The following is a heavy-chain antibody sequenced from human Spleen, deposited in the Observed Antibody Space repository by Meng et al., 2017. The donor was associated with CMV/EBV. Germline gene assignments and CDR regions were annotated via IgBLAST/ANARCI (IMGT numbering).Heavy chain of an antibody. J-gene: IGHJ6*02. CDR1: GFTFSSYA. Sequence: GESLKISCAASGFTFSSYAMHWVRQAPGKGLEWVAVISYDGSNKYYADSVKGRFTISRDNSKNTLYLQMNSLRAEDTAVYYCAKVGDYYSYYALDVWGQGTSVTVSS. D-gene: IGHD3-3*01. CDR2: ISYDGSNK. CDR3: AKVGDYYSYYALDV. V-gene: IGHV3-30-3*01.